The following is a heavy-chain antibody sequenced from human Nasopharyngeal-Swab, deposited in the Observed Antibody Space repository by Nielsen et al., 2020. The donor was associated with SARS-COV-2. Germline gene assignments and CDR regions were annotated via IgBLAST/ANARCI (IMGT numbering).Heavy chain of an antibody. D-gene: IGHD2-15*01. Sequence: SVKVSCKASGGTFSSYAISWVRQAPGQGLEWKGGIIPIFGTANYAQKFQGRVTITADESTSTAYMELSSLRSEDTAVYYCARESVVVAAYNAFDIWGQGTMVTVSS. V-gene: IGHV1-69*13. J-gene: IGHJ3*02. CDR1: GGTFSSYA. CDR3: ARESVVVAAYNAFDI. CDR2: IIPIFGTA.